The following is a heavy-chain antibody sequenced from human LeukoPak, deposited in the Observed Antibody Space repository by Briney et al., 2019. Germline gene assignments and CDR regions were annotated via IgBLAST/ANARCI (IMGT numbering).Heavy chain of an antibody. Sequence: GGALRLSCAASGFTFSSYDMHWVRHATGKGLEWVSAIGTAGDTYYPGSVKGRFTISRENAKNSLYLQMNSLRAEDTAVYYCARDYYGSGRILEDAFDIWGQGTMVTVSS. CDR1: GFTFSSYD. CDR3: ARDYYGSGRILEDAFDI. CDR2: IGTAGDT. D-gene: IGHD3-10*01. J-gene: IGHJ3*02. V-gene: IGHV3-13*01.